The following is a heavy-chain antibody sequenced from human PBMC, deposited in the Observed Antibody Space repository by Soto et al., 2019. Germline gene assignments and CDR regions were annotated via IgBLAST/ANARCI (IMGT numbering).Heavy chain of an antibody. J-gene: IGHJ4*02. CDR2: ISSNGGST. V-gene: IGHV3-64D*08. CDR1: GFTFSSYA. CDR3: VKDFTGYSGYDSGPVAFVSRGGEIVGATSYGGTNDY. Sequence: GGSLRLSCSASGFTFSSYAMHWVRQAPGKGLEYVSAISSNGGSTYYADSVKGRFTISRDNSKNTLYLQMSSLRAEDTAVYYCVKDFTGYSGYDSGPVAFVSRGGEIVGATSYGGTNDYWGQGTLVTVSS. D-gene: IGHD5-12*01.